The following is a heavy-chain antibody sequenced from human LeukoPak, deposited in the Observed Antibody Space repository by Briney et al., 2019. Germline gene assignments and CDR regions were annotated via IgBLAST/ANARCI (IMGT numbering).Heavy chain of an antibody. V-gene: IGHV3-30*04. Sequence: PGRSLRLSCAASGFTLSSYAMHWVRQAPGKGLEWVAVISYDGSNKYYADSVKGRFTISRDNSKNTLYLQMNSLRAEDTAVYYCARDFQAYDSSGYHLGRTLDYWGQGTLVTVSS. CDR3: ARDFQAYDSSGYHLGRTLDY. CDR1: GFTLSSYA. D-gene: IGHD3-22*01. CDR2: ISYDGSNK. J-gene: IGHJ4*02.